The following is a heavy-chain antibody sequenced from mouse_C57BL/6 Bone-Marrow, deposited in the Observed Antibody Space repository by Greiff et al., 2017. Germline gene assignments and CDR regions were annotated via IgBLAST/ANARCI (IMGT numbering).Heavy chain of an antibody. J-gene: IGHJ3*01. CDR1: GYAFSSYR. CDR2: IYPGDGDT. D-gene: IGHD2-3*01. V-gene: IGHV1-80*01. CDR3: AISAIDGYYQFAY. Sequence: QVQLKESGAELVKPGASVKISCKASGYAFSSYRMNWVKQRPGKGLEWIGQIYPGDGDTNYNGKFKGKATLTADKSSSTAYMQLSSLTSEDSAVYYCAISAIDGYYQFAYWGQGTLVTVSA.